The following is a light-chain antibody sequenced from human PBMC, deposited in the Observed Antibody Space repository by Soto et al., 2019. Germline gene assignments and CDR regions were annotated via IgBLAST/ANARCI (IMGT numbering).Light chain of an antibody. CDR1: RSDVGGYNY. Sequence: QSALTQPPSASGSPGQSVTISCTGTRSDVGGYNYVSWYQQHPGKAPTLIIYEVTKRPSGVPDRFSGSKSGNTASLTVSGLQAEDEAGYDCNSYAGRNNYVFGTGTKVTVL. V-gene: IGLV2-8*01. CDR3: NSYAGRNNYV. CDR2: EVT. J-gene: IGLJ1*01.